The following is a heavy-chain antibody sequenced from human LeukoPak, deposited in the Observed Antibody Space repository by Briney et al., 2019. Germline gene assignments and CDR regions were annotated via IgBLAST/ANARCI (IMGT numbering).Heavy chain of an antibody. CDR1: GFIFRNFG. J-gene: IGHJ5*02. Sequence: PGGSLRLSCAASGFIFRNFGMSWIRRAPGKGLEWVSHISDVVAHTWYADSVKGWFIISRDNSNNRVFLQMNSLRPEDTALYYCAKDNYGGVYASWGQGTLVTVSS. CDR2: ISDVVAHT. CDR3: AKDNYGGVYAS. D-gene: IGHD3-16*01. V-gene: IGHV3-23*01.